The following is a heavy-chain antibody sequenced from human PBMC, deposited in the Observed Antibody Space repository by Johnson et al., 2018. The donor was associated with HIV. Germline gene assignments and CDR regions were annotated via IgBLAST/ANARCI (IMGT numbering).Heavy chain of an antibody. D-gene: IGHD3-16*01. Sequence: VQLVESGGGLVKPGGSLRLSCAASGFTFDDYAMHWVRQAPGKGLEWVSRINSDGGSKAYGVSVRGRLTISRENAKNTLYLQMHGLRDEDTAVYYCARVRGDYGGDFDIWGQGTMVTVSS. CDR3: ARVRGDYGGDFDI. J-gene: IGHJ3*02. CDR2: INSDGGSK. CDR1: GFTFDDYA. V-gene: IGHV3-74*02.